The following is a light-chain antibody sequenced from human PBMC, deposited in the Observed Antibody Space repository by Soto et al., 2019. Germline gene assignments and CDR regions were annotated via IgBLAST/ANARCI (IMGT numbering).Light chain of an antibody. J-gene: IGLJ1*01. Sequence: QAVLDQPAYGSGSPGQSITISCTGTSSDIGGHDDVSWYQQHPGKVPKLLLYGVTDRPSGVSDRFSGSKSGNVASLTISGLQAEDEADYYCCSYTSDLTPYVFGTGTKVTVL. CDR3: CSYTSDLTPYV. V-gene: IGLV2-14*03. CDR1: SSDIGGHDD. CDR2: GVT.